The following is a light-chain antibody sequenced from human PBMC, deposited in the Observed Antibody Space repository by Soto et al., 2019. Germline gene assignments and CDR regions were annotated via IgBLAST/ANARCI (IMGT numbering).Light chain of an antibody. CDR3: CSYAGSSVV. Sequence: QSVLTQPPSVSGAPGQTITISCTGSSSNIGAGYDVHWYQQLPGRAPKLLIYGNNNRPSGVPDRFSGSKSGTSVSLAITGLRGEDEADYYCCSYAGSSVVFGGGTQLTV. CDR2: GNN. J-gene: IGLJ2*01. V-gene: IGLV1-40*01. CDR1: SSNIGAGYD.